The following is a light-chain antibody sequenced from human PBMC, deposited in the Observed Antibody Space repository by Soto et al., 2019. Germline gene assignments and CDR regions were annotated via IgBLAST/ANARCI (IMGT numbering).Light chain of an antibody. CDR1: QGISNY. V-gene: IGKV1-27*01. CDR2: AAS. CDR3: QKYTSAPPFT. J-gene: IGKJ3*01. Sequence: DIQITQSPSSLSASVGDRVTITCRASQGISNYLAWYQQKPGKVPKLLIYAASTLQSGVPSRFSGSGSGTDFTLTISSLQPEDVATYYCQKYTSAPPFTFGPGTKVDIK.